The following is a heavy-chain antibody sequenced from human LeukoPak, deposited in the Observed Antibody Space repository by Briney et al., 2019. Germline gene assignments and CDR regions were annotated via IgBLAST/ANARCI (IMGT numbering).Heavy chain of an antibody. CDR3: ARQPPGYCSSTSCSHFDY. J-gene: IGHJ4*02. D-gene: IGHD2-2*01. CDR2: IYYSGST. V-gene: IGHV4-39*01. Sequence: PSGTLCLTCTVSGGSISSSSYYWGWIRQPPGKGLEWIGSIYYSGSTYYNPSLKSRATISVDTSKNQSSLKLSCVTAADTAVYYCARQPPGYCSSTSCSHFDYWGQGTLVTVSS. CDR1: GGSISSSSYY.